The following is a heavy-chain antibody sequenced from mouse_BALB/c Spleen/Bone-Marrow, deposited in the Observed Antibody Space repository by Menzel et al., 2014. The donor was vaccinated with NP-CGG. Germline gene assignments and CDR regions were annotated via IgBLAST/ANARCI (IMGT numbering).Heavy chain of an antibody. J-gene: IGHJ2*01. V-gene: IGHV2-6-7*01. CDR2: IWGDGST. CDR1: GFSLTGYG. CDR3: ARSFTTVVATPFDY. Sequence: VMLVESGPGLVAPSQSLSITCTVSGFSLTGYGVNWVRQPPGKGQEWLGMIWGDGSTDYNSVLKSRLNISKDNSKSQVFLKMNSLQTDDTARYYCARSFTTVVATPFDYWGQGTTLTVSS. D-gene: IGHD1-1*01.